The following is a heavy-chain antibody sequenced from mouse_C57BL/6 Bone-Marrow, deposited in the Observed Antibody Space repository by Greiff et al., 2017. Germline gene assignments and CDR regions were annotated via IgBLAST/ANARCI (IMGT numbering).Heavy chain of an antibody. J-gene: IGHJ4*01. V-gene: IGHV3-6*01. CDR2: ISYDGSN. D-gene: IGHD2-3*01. CDR1: GYSITSGYY. CDR3: AREGDGYYGYYYAMDY. Sequence: EVKVEESGPGLVKPSQSLSLTCSVTGYSITSGYYWNWIRQFPGNKLEWMGYISYDGSNNYNPSLKNRISITRDTSKNQFFLKLKSLTTEDTAADYCAREGDGYYGYYYAMDYWGQGTSVTVSA.